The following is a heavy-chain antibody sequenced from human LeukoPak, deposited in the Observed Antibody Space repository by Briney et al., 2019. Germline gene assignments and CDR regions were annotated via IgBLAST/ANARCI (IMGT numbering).Heavy chain of an antibody. CDR2: IRYDGSNK. J-gene: IGHJ4*02. Sequence: GGSLRLSCAASGFTFSSYGMNWVRQAPGKGLEWVAFIRYDGSNKYYADSVKGRFTIARDKSKNKLYLQMNSLRAEDTAVYYCAKDFRYYYGSGSYRYFDYWGQGALVTVSS. CDR1: GFTFSSYG. CDR3: AKDFRYYYGSGSYRYFDY. V-gene: IGHV3-30*02. D-gene: IGHD3-10*01.